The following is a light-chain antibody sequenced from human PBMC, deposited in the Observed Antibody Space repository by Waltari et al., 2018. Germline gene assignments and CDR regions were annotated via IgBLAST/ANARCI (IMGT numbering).Light chain of an antibody. CDR3: SSYTSNNSYVV. CDR1: SSDVGGYNY. Sequence: QSALTQPASVSGSPGQSITIPCTGTSSDVGGYNYVCGYQQHPGKAPKLIIYDVTNRPSGVSDRFSGSKSANTASLTISGLQAEDEADYYCSSYTSNNSYVVFGGGTKLTVL. V-gene: IGLV2-14*03. CDR2: DVT. J-gene: IGLJ2*01.